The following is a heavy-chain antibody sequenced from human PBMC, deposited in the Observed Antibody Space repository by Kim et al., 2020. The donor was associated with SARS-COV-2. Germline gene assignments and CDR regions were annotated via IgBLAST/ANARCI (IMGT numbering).Heavy chain of an antibody. D-gene: IGHD3-10*01. CDR1: GDIFSPYT. Sequence: ASVKVSCRASGDIFSPYTFTWVRQALGQGLEWMGWLTSYNGKTHSAQKFRDRVILTTDASTSTAYMELRNLSSDDTAVYFCARDRPTGRGWLDAWGQGTLLTVPS. CDR3: ARDRPTGRGWLDA. CDR2: LTSYNGKT. J-gene: IGHJ5*02. V-gene: IGHV1-18*01.